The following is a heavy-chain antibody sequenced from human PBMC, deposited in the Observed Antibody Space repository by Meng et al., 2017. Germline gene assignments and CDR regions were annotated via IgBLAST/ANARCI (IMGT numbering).Heavy chain of an antibody. CDR3: AHSYMSLVEAAGTVPFDY. CDR1: GFSLSTSGVG. Sequence: SGPTLVKPTQTLTLTCTFSGFSLSTSGVGVGWIRQPPGKALEWLALIYWNDDKRYSPSLKSRLTITNNTSKNQVILTVTNMNTVDTATYYCAHSYMSLVEAAGTVPFDYWGQGTLVTVSS. J-gene: IGHJ4*02. D-gene: IGHD6-13*01. CDR2: IYWNDDK. V-gene: IGHV2-5*01.